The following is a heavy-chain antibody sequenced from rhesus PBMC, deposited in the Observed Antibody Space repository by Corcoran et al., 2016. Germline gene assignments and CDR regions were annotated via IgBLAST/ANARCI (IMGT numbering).Heavy chain of an antibody. Sequence: QVQLQESGPGLVKPSETLSLTCAVSGGSFSSYWWRWIRQPPGKGLEWIGEINGKSGSTSYNPSLKSPITISKDASNNQFTMKLSSVTAADTAVYYCARYMATAFGYWGQGVLVTVSS. CDR2: INGKSGST. V-gene: IGHV4-80*01. CDR3: ARYMATAFGY. CDR1: GGSFSSYW. D-gene: IGHD6-25*01. J-gene: IGHJ4*01.